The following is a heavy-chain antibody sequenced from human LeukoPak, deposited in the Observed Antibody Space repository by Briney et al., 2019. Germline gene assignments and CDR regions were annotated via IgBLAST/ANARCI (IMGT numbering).Heavy chain of an antibody. J-gene: IGHJ3*02. CDR1: GFTFSSYS. CDR2: ISSSSSYI. CDR3: ARRRVLGYDAVDI. V-gene: IGHV3-21*01. Sequence: GGSLRLSCAASGFTFSSYSMNWVRQAPGKGLEWVSSISSSSSYIYYADSVKGRFTISRDNAKNSLYLQMNSLRAEDTAVYYCARRRVLGYDAVDIWGQGTMVTVSS. D-gene: IGHD6-6*01.